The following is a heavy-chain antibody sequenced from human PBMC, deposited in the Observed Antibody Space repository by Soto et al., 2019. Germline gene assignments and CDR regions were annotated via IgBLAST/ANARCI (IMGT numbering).Heavy chain of an antibody. D-gene: IGHD3-9*01. J-gene: IGHJ6*02. V-gene: IGHV1-69*08. CDR2: IIPILGIA. CDR1: GGTFSSYT. Sequence: QVQLVQSGAEVKKPGSSVKVSCKASGGTFSSYTISWVRQAPGQGLEWMGRIIPILGIANYAQKFQGRVTITADKSTSTAYMGRSSLRSEDTAVYYCARDRKRYYDILTVVMAVWGQGTTVTVSS. CDR3: ARDRKRYYDILTVVMAV.